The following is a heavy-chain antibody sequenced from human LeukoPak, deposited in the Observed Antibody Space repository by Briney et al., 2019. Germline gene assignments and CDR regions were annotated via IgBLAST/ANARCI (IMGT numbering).Heavy chain of an antibody. CDR3: ARDRSSSPADWYFDL. CDR2: ISSSSSYI. J-gene: IGHJ2*01. Sequence: GGSLRLSCAASGFTFSSYSMNWVRQAPGKGLEWVSYISSSSSYIYYADSVKGRFTISRDNAKNSLYLQMNSLRAEDTAVYYCARDRSSSPADWYFDLWGRGTLVTVSS. CDR1: GFTFSSYS. V-gene: IGHV3-21*05. D-gene: IGHD6-6*01.